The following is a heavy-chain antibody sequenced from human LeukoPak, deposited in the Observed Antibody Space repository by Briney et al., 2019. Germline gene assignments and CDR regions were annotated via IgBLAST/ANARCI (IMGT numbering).Heavy chain of an antibody. Sequence: GGSLRLSCAASGFTVGTNYMSWVRQAPVKGLEWVSVIYSGGGTYYADSVKGRFTISRDISKNTLYLQMNSLRAEDTAVFYCARGGKGATVTYNFDLWGQGTLVTVSS. CDR2: IYSGGGT. V-gene: IGHV3-66*01. D-gene: IGHD4-17*01. J-gene: IGHJ4*02. CDR1: GFTVGTNY. CDR3: ARGGKGATVTYNFDL.